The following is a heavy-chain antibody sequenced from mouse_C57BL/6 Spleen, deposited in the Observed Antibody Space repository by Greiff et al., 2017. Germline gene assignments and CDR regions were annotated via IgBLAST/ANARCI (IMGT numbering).Heavy chain of an antibody. CDR2: IWGGGST. V-gene: IGHV2-9*01. CDR3: AEHDNEYYYAREC. D-gene: IGHD1-3*01. J-gene: IGHJ4*01. Sequence: QVQLKVSGPGLVAPSQSLSITCTVSGFSLTSYGVDWVRQPPGKGLEWLGVIWGGGSTNDNSALMSRLGISKDNSKIQVFLKMNRLQTDDTAMYYCAEHDNEYYYARECWGQGTSVTVSS. CDR1: GFSLTSYG.